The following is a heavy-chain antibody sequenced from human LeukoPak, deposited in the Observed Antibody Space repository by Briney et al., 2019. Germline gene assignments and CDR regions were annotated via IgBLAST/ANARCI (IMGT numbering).Heavy chain of an antibody. D-gene: IGHD6-19*01. Sequence: SETLSLTCAVYGGSFSGYYWSWIRQPPGKGLEWIGEINHSGSTNYNPSLKSRITISVDTSKNQFSLKLSSVTAADTAVYYCARGLHIAVAGNWFDPWGQGTLVTVSS. V-gene: IGHV4-34*01. J-gene: IGHJ5*02. CDR1: GGSFSGYY. CDR2: INHSGST. CDR3: ARGLHIAVAGNWFDP.